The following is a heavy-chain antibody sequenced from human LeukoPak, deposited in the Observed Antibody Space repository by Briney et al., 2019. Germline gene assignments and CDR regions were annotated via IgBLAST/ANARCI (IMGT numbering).Heavy chain of an antibody. CDR3: ASPYSSGWN. Sequence: GGSLRLSCAASGFTFSSSSMNWVRQAPGEGLEWVSYISSSSSTIYYADSVKGRFTISRDNAKNSLYLQMSSLRAEDTAVYYCASPYSSGWNWGQGTLVTVSS. V-gene: IGHV3-48*01. CDR1: GFTFSSSS. J-gene: IGHJ4*02. D-gene: IGHD6-19*01. CDR2: ISSSSSTI.